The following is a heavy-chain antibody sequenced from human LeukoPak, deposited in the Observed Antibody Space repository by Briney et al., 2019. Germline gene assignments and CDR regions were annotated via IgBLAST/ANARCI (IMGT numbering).Heavy chain of an antibody. CDR1: GFTFSSYE. D-gene: IGHD1-26*01. Sequence: GGSLRLSCAASGFTFSSYEMNWVRQAPGKGLEWVSYISSSGSTIYYADSVKGRFTISRDNAKNSLYPQMNSLRAEDTAVYYCAIVLGATFDYWGQGTLVTVSS. J-gene: IGHJ4*02. CDR2: ISSSGSTI. V-gene: IGHV3-48*03. CDR3: AIVLGATFDY.